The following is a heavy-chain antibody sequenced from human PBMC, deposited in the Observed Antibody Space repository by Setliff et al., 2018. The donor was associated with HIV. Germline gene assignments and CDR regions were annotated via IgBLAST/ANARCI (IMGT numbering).Heavy chain of an antibody. V-gene: IGHV1-69*05. Sequence: SVKVSCKASGGTFSSYAISWVRQAPGQGLEWMGGIIPIFGTANYAQKFQGRVTMTRNTSISTAYMELSSLRSEDTAVYYCARGPRSSSWYLYYYYGMDVWGQGTTVTVSS. CDR2: IIPIFGTA. J-gene: IGHJ6*02. D-gene: IGHD6-13*01. CDR1: GGTFSSYA. CDR3: ARGPRSSSWYLYYYYGMDV.